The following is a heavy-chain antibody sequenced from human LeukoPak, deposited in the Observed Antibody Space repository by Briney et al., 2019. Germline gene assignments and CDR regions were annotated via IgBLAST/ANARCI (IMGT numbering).Heavy chain of an antibody. CDR1: GFTFSSYR. J-gene: IGHJ4*02. V-gene: IGHV3-48*01. CDR3: AKDLQHLVRTLSFDY. D-gene: IGHD6-13*01. CDR2: MNSSDTTI. Sequence: GGSLRLSCAASGFTFSSYRMNWVRQAPGKGLEWVSYMNSSDTTIYYADSVKGRFTISRDNAKNSLYLQMNSLRPEDTALYYCAKDLQHLVRTLSFDYWGQGTLVTVSS.